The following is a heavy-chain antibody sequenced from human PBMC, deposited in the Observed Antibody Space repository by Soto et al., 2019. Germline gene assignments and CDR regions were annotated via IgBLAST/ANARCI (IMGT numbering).Heavy chain of an antibody. CDR1: GYTFSNYG. J-gene: IGHJ5*02. CDR2: ISGYNGDT. V-gene: IGHV1-18*01. Sequence: QAQLVQSGVEVKKPGASVKVSCKASGYTFSNYGVSWVRQAPGHGLEWMGWISGYNGDTKYSQRLQGRVTMTTDTATSTAYMELRSLRSDDTAVYDCASDLGYCSASCLGWFDAWGQGTLVIVSS. D-gene: IGHD2-15*01. CDR3: ASDLGYCSASCLGWFDA.